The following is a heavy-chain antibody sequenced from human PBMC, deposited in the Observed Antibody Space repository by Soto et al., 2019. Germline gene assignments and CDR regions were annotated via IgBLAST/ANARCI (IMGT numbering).Heavy chain of an antibody. CDR3: ARVRHGDFNYYYYGMDV. Sequence: SVKVSCKASGGTFSSYTNSWVRQAPGQGLEWMGRIIPILGIANYAQKFQGRVTITADKSTSTAYMELSSLRSEDTAVYYCARVRHGDFNYYYYGMDVWGQGTTVTVS. CDR2: IIPILGIA. CDR1: GGTFSSYT. V-gene: IGHV1-69*02. J-gene: IGHJ6*02. D-gene: IGHD4-17*01.